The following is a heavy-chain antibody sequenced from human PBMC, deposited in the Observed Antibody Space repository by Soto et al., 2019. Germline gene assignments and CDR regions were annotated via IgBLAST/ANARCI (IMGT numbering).Heavy chain of an antibody. CDR3: ARDRISYDIYPRWFDP. Sequence: EVQLVESGGGLVQPGGSLRLSCAASGFTFSSYSMNWVRQAPGKGLEWVSYISSSSSTIYYADSVKGRFTISRDNAKNSLYLQMSSLRDEDTAVYYCARDRISYDIYPRWFDPWGQGTLVTVSS. V-gene: IGHV3-48*02. CDR1: GFTFSSYS. CDR2: ISSSSSTI. D-gene: IGHD3-9*01. J-gene: IGHJ5*02.